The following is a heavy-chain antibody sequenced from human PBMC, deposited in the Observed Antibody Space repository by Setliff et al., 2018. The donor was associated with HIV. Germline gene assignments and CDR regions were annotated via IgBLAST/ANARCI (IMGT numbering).Heavy chain of an antibody. Sequence: GGSLRLSCAASGFTFSNYVINWVRQSPAKGLEWVALIWIDGNRKEYADSVKGRFTISRDNSKNTVYLQMSTLRAEDTAIYSCATLARFAPDYWSQGTQVTVSS. J-gene: IGHJ4*02. CDR3: ATLARFAPDY. CDR1: GFTFSNYV. CDR2: IWIDGNRK. V-gene: IGHV3-33*08.